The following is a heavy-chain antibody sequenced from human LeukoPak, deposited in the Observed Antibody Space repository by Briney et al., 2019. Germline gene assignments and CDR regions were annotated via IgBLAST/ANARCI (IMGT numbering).Heavy chain of an antibody. CDR1: GFTFSNYG. CDR2: ISYDGSIE. J-gene: IGHJ4*02. CDR3: AKDLQHLVRTLSFDY. D-gene: IGHD6-13*01. Sequence: QPGRSLRLSCAASGFTFSNYGMHWVRQSPGKGLEWVAVISYDGSIEYYAGSVKGRFTISRDDSRNTLYLQMNSLRPEDTALYYCAKDLQHLVRTLSFDYWGQGTLVSVSS. V-gene: IGHV3-30*18.